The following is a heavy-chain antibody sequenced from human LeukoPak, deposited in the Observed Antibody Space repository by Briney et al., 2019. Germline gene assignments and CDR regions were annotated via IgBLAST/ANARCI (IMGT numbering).Heavy chain of an antibody. V-gene: IGHV4-61*01. J-gene: IGHJ4*02. Sequence: SETLSLTCTVSGASFSSASYWTWIRQPPGKGVEWIAHIYNGVNTNYNPSLKSRVTISVDTSKNQFSLRLNSVTAADTAVYYCATGNRMVATSLDYWGQGTLVTVSS. D-gene: IGHD5-12*01. CDR3: ATGNRMVATSLDY. CDR1: GASFSSASY. CDR2: IYNGVNT.